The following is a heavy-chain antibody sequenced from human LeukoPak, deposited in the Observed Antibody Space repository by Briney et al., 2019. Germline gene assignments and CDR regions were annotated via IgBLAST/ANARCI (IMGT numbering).Heavy chain of an antibody. CDR3: ARDKNVWLRCFDY. CDR2: ISSSSSYI. V-gene: IGHV3-21*01. J-gene: IGHJ4*02. CDR1: GFTFSSYS. Sequence: GGSLRLSCAASGFTFSSYSMNWVRQAPGKGLEWVSSISSSSSYIYYADSVKGRFTISRDNAKNSLYLQMNSLRAEDTAVYYCARDKNVWLRCFDYWGQGTLVTVSS. D-gene: IGHD5-12*01.